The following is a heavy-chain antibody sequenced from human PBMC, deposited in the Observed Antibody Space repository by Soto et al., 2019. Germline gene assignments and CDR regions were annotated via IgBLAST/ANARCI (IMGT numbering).Heavy chain of an antibody. CDR1: GGSISSSSYY. V-gene: IGHV4-39*01. CDR2: IYYSGST. D-gene: IGHD3-22*01. CDR3: ARHGWYYYDSSGSPVDY. Sequence: QLQLQESGPGLVKPSETLSLTCTVSGGSISSSSYYWGWIRQPPGKGLEWIGSIYYSGSTYYNPSLNSRVTISVDTSKNQFSLKLSSVTAADTAVYYCARHGWYYYDSSGSPVDYWGQGTLVTVSS. J-gene: IGHJ4*02.